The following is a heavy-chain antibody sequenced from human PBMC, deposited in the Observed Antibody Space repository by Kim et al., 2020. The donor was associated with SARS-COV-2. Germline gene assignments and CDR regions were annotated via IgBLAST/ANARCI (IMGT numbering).Heavy chain of an antibody. CDR1: GFTFSSYD. V-gene: IGHV3-13*01. J-gene: IGHJ3*02. Sequence: GGSLRLSCAASGFTFSSYDMHWVRQATGKGLEWVSAIGTAGDTYYPGSVKGRFTISRENAKNSLYLQMNSLRAGDTAVYYCARGTRITMVRGVSRDAFDIWGQGTIVPVPS. D-gene: IGHD3-10*01. CDR3: ARGTRITMVRGVSRDAFDI. CDR2: IGTAGDT.